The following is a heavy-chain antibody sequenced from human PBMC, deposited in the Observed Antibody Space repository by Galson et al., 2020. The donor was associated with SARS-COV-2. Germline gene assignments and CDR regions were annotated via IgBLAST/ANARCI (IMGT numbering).Heavy chain of an antibody. CDR2: ISGSGGST. J-gene: IGHJ4*02. V-gene: IGHV3-23*01. Sequence: CGSLRLSCAASVFTFSSYAMSWFRQSPGKGLEWVSAISGSGGSTYYVDSVKGRFTISRNNSKNTLYLQMNSLRAEDTAVYYCAKDLKWGWPFGVVDYWGQGTLVTVSS. CDR3: AKDLKWGWPFGVVDY. CDR1: VFTFSSYA. D-gene: IGHD3-10*01.